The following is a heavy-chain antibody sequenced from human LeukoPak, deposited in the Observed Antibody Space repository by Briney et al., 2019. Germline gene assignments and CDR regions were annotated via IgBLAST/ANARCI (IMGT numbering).Heavy chain of an antibody. CDR3: AKMQGYFDY. V-gene: IGHV3-23*01. Sequence: SGGSLRLSCEASGLTFSSYGMSWVRQAPGKGLQWVSAITGGGGTTYYADSVKGRFTISRDNSKNMLYLQMNSLRAEDTAVYDCAKMQGYFDYWGQGTLVPVSS. J-gene: IGHJ4*02. CDR1: GLTFSSYG. CDR2: ITGGGGTT.